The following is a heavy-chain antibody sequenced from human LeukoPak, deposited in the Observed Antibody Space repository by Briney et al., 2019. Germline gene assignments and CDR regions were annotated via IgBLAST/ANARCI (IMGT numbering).Heavy chain of an antibody. Sequence: SETLSLTCAVYGGSFSGYYWSWIRQPPGKGLEWIGEINHSGSTNYNPSLKSRVTISVDTSKNQFSLKLSSVTAADTAVYYCASMLGVAAAGTGHYYYGMGVWGQGTTVTVSS. D-gene: IGHD6-13*01. J-gene: IGHJ6*02. CDR1: GGSFSGYY. CDR2: INHSGST. V-gene: IGHV4-34*01. CDR3: ASMLGVAAAGTGHYYYGMGV.